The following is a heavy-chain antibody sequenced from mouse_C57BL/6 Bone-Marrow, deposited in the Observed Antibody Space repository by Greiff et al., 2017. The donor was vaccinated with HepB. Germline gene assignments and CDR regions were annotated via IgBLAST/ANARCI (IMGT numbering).Heavy chain of an antibody. V-gene: IGHV1-15*01. J-gene: IGHJ2*01. Sequence: QVQLQQSGAELVRPGASVTLSCKASGYTFPDYEMHWVKQTPVHGLEWIGAIDPETGGTAYNQKFKGKAILTADKSSSTAYMELRSLTSEDSAVYYCTRGGHGSSYRYWGQGTTLTVSS. CDR3: TRGGHGSSYRY. CDR2: IDPETGGT. D-gene: IGHD1-1*01. CDR1: GYTFPDYE.